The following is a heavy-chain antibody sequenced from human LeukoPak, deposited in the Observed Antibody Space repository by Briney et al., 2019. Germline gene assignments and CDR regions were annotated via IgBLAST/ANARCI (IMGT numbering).Heavy chain of an antibody. D-gene: IGHD3-22*01. CDR2: IKQDASET. CDR1: GFTVSNYC. V-gene: IGHV3-7*01. Sequence: GGSLRLSCAASGFTVSNYCMGWVRQAPGKGLERVAYIKQDASETNYVHSFRGRFSITRDNATNTLFLQMNSLRADDRAVYYCATDRSGPSVSSVLYYFDKWGEGTGVSV. J-gene: IGHJ4*02. CDR3: ATDRSGPSVSSVLYYFDK.